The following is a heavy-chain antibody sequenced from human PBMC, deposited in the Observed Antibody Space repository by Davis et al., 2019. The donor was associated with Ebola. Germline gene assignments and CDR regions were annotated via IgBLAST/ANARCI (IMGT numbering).Heavy chain of an antibody. CDR2: INHSGST. V-gene: IGHV4-34*01. CDR1: GGSFSGYY. D-gene: IGHD3-16*02. CDR3: ARDTFGGVIVSTEYGMDV. J-gene: IGHJ6*02. Sequence: MPGGSLRLSCAVYGGSFSGYYWSWIRQPPGKGLEWIGEINHSGSTNYNPSLKSRVTISVDTSKNQFSLKLSSVTAADTAVYYCARDTFGGVIVSTEYGMDVWGQGTTVTVSS.